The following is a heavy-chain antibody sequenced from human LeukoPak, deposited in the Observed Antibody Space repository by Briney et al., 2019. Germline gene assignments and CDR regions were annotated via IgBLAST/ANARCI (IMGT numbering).Heavy chain of an antibody. V-gene: IGHV4-34*01. CDR1: GGSFSGYY. Sequence: SETLSLTCAVYGGSFSGYYWSWIRQPPGKGLEWIGEINHSGSTNYNPSLKSRVTISVDTSKNQFSLKLSSVTAADTAVYYCARRGYGYVDYWGQGTLVTVSS. CDR2: INHSGST. J-gene: IGHJ4*02. CDR3: ARRGYGYVDY. D-gene: IGHD2-15*01.